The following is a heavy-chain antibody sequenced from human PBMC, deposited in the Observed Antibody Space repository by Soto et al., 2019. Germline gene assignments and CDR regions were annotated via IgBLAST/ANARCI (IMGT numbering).Heavy chain of an antibody. CDR3: ARPDSGSSYYYGMDV. CDR2: ISSDGSRK. Sequence: QVQLVESGGGVVQPGRSLRLSCAASGFTFSSYAMHWVRQAPGKGLEWVAVISSDGSRKYYADSVKGRFTISRDNSKNTLYVEMNTLRAEDTAVYYCARPDSGSSYYYGMDVWGQGTTVTISS. D-gene: IGHD6-6*01. V-gene: IGHV3-30-3*01. CDR1: GFTFSSYA. J-gene: IGHJ6*02.